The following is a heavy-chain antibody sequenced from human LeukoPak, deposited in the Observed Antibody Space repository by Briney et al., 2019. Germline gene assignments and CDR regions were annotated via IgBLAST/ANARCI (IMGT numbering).Heavy chain of an antibody. Sequence: GGSLRLSCAASGFTFSSYAMSWVRQAPGKGLEWVSLISGSGASTNYADSVKGRFTISRDNSKNTLYLQMNSLRADDTAVYYCAKDGASSWSKNWFDPWGQGTLVTVSS. J-gene: IGHJ5*02. CDR1: GFTFSSYA. V-gene: IGHV3-23*01. CDR3: AKDGASSWSKNWFDP. CDR2: ISGSGAST. D-gene: IGHD6-13*01.